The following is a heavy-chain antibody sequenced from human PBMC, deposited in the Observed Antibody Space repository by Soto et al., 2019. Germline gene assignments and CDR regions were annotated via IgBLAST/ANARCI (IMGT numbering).Heavy chain of an antibody. CDR1: GYTFTGYY. CDR3: ARVGDVSYYYYGMDV. CDR2: INPNSGGT. D-gene: IGHD4-17*01. Sequence: ASVKVSCKASGYTFTGYYMHWVRQAPGQGLEWMGWINPNSGGTNYAQKFQGRVTMTRDTSISTAYMELSRLRSDDTAVYYCARVGDVSYYYYGMDVWGQGTTVTSP. V-gene: IGHV1-2*02. J-gene: IGHJ6*02.